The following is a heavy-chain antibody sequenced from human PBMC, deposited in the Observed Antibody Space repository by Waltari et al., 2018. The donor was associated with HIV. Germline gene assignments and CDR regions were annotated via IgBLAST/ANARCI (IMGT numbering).Heavy chain of an antibody. CDR1: GGPIISNVYY. Sequence: QLQLQESGQGLVKPSENLSLTCTVSGGPIISNVYYWGWIRQPPGKGLEWIGSVYYSGSTYYNPSLKSRVTISVDTSKNQFYRRLRSVTAADTAVYYCAPRDYGDYQFDYWGRGTLVTVSS. CDR2: VYYSGST. V-gene: IGHV4-39*01. J-gene: IGHJ4*02. D-gene: IGHD4-17*01. CDR3: APRDYGDYQFDY.